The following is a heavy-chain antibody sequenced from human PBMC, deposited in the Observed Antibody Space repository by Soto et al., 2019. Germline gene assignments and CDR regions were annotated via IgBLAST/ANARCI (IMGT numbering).Heavy chain of an antibody. CDR3: AKDKAWETATKDYFDY. D-gene: IGHD6-25*01. V-gene: IGHV3-30*18. CDR2: ISYDENNK. CDR1: GFTFSSYG. Sequence: GGSLRLSCAASGFTFSSYGMHWVRQAPGKGLEWVAVISYDENNKYYADSVKGRFTIPRDNSKNTLYLQMNSLRAEDTAVYYCAKDKAWETATKDYFDYWGQGTLVTVSS. J-gene: IGHJ4*02.